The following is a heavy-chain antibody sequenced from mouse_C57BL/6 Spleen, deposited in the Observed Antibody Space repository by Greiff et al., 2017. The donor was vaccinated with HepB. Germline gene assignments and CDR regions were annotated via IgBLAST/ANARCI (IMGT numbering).Heavy chain of an antibody. CDR3: GYGSSYSFAY. J-gene: IGHJ3*01. Sequence: QVQLQQPGAELVKPGASVKLSCKASGYTFTSYWMQWVKQRPGQGLEWIGEIDPSDSYTNYNQKFKGKATLTVDTSSSTAYMQLSSLTSEDSAVYYWGYGSSYSFAYWGQGTLVTVSA. V-gene: IGHV1-50*01. CDR2: IDPSDSYT. D-gene: IGHD1-1*01. CDR1: GYTFTSYW.